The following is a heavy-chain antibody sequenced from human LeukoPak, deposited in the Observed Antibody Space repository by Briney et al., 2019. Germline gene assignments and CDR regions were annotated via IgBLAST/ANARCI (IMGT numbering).Heavy chain of an antibody. V-gene: IGHV1-69*04. CDR1: GGSFSTYA. D-gene: IGHD4-23*01. CDR3: ARAGGGNSGAYYYGMDV. J-gene: IGHJ6*02. Sequence: SVKVSCKASGGSFSTYAINWVRQAPGQGLEWMGRIIPLLGTANYAQKFQGSVTFTADKSTSTAYMELSSLRSEDTAVYYCARAGGGNSGAYYYGMDVWGQGTTVTVSS. CDR2: IIPLLGTA.